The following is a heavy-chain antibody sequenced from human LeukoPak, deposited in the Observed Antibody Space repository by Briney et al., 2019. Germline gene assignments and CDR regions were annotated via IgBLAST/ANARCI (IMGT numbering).Heavy chain of an antibody. J-gene: IGHJ4*02. CDR3: ARAESEEYYYDSSGYWSY. V-gene: IGHV1-2*02. CDR1: GYTFTGYF. Sequence: ASVKVSCKASGYTFTGYFIHWVRQAPGQGLEWMGWINPNNGGTKYAQKFQDRVTMTRDTSISTAYMELSRLRSDDTAVYYCARAESEEYYYDSSGYWSYWGQGTLVTVSS. CDR2: INPNNGGT. D-gene: IGHD3-22*01.